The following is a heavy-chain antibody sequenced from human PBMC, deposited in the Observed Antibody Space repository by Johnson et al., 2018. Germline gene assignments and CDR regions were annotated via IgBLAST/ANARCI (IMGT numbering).Heavy chain of an antibody. V-gene: IGHV3-33*01. CDR1: EFTFSTYG. CDR2: IWYDGSNK. Sequence: QVQLVESGGGVVQPGRSLRLSCAASEFTFSTYGMHWVRQAPGKGLEWVAVIWYDGSNKYYAASVKGRFTISRDNSKNTLYLQMNSLRAEDTAVYYCAGARRPDGDYLEYFQHWGQGTRVTVSS. D-gene: IGHD4-17*01. CDR3: AGARRPDGDYLEYFQH. J-gene: IGHJ1*01.